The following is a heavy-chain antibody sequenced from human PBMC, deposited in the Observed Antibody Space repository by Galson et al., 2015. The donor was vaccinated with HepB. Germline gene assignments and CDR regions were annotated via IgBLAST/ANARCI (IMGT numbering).Heavy chain of an antibody. CDR1: GYTFTSYG. D-gene: IGHD6-13*01. J-gene: IGHJ6*02. CDR3: ARVVPGYSSSWYHSNGMDV. V-gene: IGHV1-18*04. Sequence: SVKVSCKASGYTFTSYGISWVRQAPGQGLEWMGWISAYNGNTNYAQKLQGRVTMTTDTSTSTAYMELRSLRSDDTAVYYCARVVPGYSSSWYHSNGMDVWGQGTTVTVSS. CDR2: ISAYNGNT.